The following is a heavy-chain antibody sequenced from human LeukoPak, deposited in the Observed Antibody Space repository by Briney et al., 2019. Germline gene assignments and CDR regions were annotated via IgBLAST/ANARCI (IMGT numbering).Heavy chain of an antibody. CDR2: ISSSSSTI. D-gene: IGHD3-22*01. V-gene: IGHV3-48*01. CDR3: ARDPFYDSSGYYGVTAFDI. J-gene: IGHJ3*02. Sequence: HAGGSLRLSCAASGFTFSSYSMNWVRQAPGKGMEWVSYISSSSSTIYYADSVKGRFTISRDNAKNSLYLQMNSLRAEDTAVCYCARDPFYDSSGYYGVTAFDIWGQGTMVTVSS. CDR1: GFTFSSYS.